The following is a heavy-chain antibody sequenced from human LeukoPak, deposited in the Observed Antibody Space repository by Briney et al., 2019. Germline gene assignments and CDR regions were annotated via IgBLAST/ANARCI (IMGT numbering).Heavy chain of an antibody. V-gene: IGHV5-51*01. Sequence: GESLKISCKGSGYSFTNYWIAWVRQMPGKGLEWMGVINPGDSEIRYSPSFQGQVTISADKSISTAYLKWSSLAASDTAMVYCARHHLGTNRDWGQGTLVTVSS. CDR3: ARHHLGTNRD. CDR2: INPGDSEI. CDR1: GYSFTNYW. D-gene: IGHD1-7*01. J-gene: IGHJ4*02.